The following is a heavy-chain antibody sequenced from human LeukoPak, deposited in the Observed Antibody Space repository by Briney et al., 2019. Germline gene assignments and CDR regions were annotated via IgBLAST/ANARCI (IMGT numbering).Heavy chain of an antibody. CDR3: ARDSVTTYFDY. J-gene: IGHJ4*02. CDR2: IKQDGSEK. CDR1: GFTFSIYW. D-gene: IGHD4-11*01. V-gene: IGHV3-7*01. Sequence: QPGGSLRLSCAASGFTFSIYWMSWVRHAPGRGLEWVANIKQDGSEKYYVDSVKGRFTIYRDNAKNSLYLQMNSLRAEDTAVYYCARDSVTTYFDYWGQGTLVTVSS.